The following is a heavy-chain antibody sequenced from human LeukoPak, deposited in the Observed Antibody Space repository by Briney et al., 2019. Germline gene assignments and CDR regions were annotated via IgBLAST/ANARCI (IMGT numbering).Heavy chain of an antibody. CDR1: GGSISSGGYY. CDR3: ARVSCSGGSCYLDY. CDR2: IYYSGNT. Sequence: SQTLSLTCTVSGGSISSGGYYWSWIRQHPGKGLEWIGYIYYSGNTYNNPSLKSRISISVDTSKNQFSLKLSSVTAADTAVYYCARVSCSGGSCYLDYWGQGTLVTVSS. J-gene: IGHJ4*02. V-gene: IGHV4-31*03. D-gene: IGHD2-15*01.